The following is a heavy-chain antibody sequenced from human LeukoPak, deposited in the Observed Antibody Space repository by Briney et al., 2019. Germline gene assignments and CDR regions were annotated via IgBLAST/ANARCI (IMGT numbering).Heavy chain of an antibody. J-gene: IGHJ4*02. CDR2: IYTRGST. CDR1: GGSISYHY. D-gene: IGHD3-22*01. V-gene: IGHV4-4*07. Sequence: SETLSLTCTVSGGSISYHYWSWIRQPAGKGLEWIGRIYTRGSTKYSPSLKSRVTLSVDTSKNQFSLRLSSVTAADTAVYYCAGEGHYYDDTGYYYGGEDYWGQGTLVTVSS. CDR3: AGEGHYYDDTGYYYGGEDY.